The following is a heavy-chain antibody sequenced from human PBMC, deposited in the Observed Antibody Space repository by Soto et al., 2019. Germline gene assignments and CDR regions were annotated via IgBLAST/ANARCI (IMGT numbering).Heavy chain of an antibody. CDR3: VRDRGYSTFDY. Sequence: PGGSLRLSCVASGFTFGNYWLAWVRQPPGKGLEWVANMKEDGGEINYVDSVKGRFTISRDNAKNSLYLQMNSLRVEDTAVYYGVRDRGYSTFDYWGQGTPVTVSS. V-gene: IGHV3-7*03. D-gene: IGHD4-4*01. CDR2: MKEDGGEI. J-gene: IGHJ4*02. CDR1: GFTFGNYW.